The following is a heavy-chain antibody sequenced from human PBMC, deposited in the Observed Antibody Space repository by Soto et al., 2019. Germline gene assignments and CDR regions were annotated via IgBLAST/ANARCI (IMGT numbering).Heavy chain of an antibody. CDR2: IYYSGST. J-gene: IGHJ4*02. CDR3: ARGGGSIAAADY. D-gene: IGHD6-13*01. V-gene: IGHV4-39*01. Sequence: QLQLQESGPGLVKPSETLSLTCTVSGGSISSSSYYWGWIRQPPGKGLEWIGSIYYSGSTYYNPSLKSGVTIAVDTSKNQVSLKLRSVTAADTAVYYCARGGGSIAAADYWGQGTLVTVSS. CDR1: GGSISSSSYY.